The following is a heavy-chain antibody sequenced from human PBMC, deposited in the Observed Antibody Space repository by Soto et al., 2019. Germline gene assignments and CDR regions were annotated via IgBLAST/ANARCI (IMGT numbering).Heavy chain of an antibody. Sequence: SLRLSCAASGFTFSSYAMHWVRQAPGKGLQWVANIRQDGGAQYYVDSVKGRFTISRDNAKNSVYLQMDSLRVEDTAVYYCVRGGHGSGSYLGSSWGQGILVTVSS. CDR2: IRQDGGAQ. D-gene: IGHD3-10*01. V-gene: IGHV3-7*03. CDR3: VRGGHGSGSYLGSS. J-gene: IGHJ5*02. CDR1: GFTFSSYA.